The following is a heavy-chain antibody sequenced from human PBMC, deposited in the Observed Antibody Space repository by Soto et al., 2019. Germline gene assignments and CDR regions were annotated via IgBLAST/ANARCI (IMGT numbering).Heavy chain of an antibody. CDR3: ARNALYLHLDY. J-gene: IGHJ4*02. CDR1: GDSISTTTYY. D-gene: IGHD2-2*02. Sequence: QLQLQESGPGLVKPSETLSLTCTVSGDSISTTTYYWAWIRQPPGKGLEWIGSIIYTGSTYYNPSPQRRVTISVDRSRIRLSLRLCFVTASDTALCNCARNALYLHLDYWCQGALVTVSS. V-gene: IGHV4-39*01. CDR2: IIYTGST.